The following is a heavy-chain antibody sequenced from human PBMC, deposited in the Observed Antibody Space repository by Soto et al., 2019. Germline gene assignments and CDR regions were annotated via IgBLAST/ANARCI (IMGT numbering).Heavy chain of an antibody. CDR2: ISFDESNK. CDR3: AKDGSGPYSSYYFGMDV. D-gene: IGHD2-15*01. J-gene: IGHJ6*02. Sequence: GGSLRLSCAASGFTFNTYGMHWVRQAPGKGLEWVAVISFDESNKYYADSVKGRFTISRDNSKNTLFLQMNSLRAEDTAVYYCAKDGSGPYSSYYFGMDVWGQGTTVTVSS. CDR1: GFTFNTYG. V-gene: IGHV3-30*18.